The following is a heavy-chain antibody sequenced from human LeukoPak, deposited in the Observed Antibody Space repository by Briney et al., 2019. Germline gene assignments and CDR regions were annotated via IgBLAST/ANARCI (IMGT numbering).Heavy chain of an antibody. CDR1: GFTFSSYD. CDR2: IGTAGDT. Sequence: PGGSLRLSCAASGFTFSSYDMHWVRQATGKGLEWVSAIGTAGDTYYPGSVKGRFTISRENAENSLYLQMNSLRAGDTAVYYRARSYPSSYYYYGMDVWGQGTTVIVSS. CDR3: ARSYPSSYYYYGMDV. D-gene: IGHD2-2*01. J-gene: IGHJ6*02. V-gene: IGHV3-13*01.